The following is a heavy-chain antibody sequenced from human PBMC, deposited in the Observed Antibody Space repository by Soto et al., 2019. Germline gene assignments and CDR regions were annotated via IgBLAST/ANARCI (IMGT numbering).Heavy chain of an antibody. Sequence: QVHLVQSGAEVKKPGASVKVSCKGSGYTFTSYGITWVRQAPGQGLEWMGRISAHNGNTNYAQKLQGRVTVTRDTSTSPAYMELRSLRSGDTAMYYCARGRYGDYWGQGALVTVSS. CDR3: ARGRYGDY. CDR2: ISAHNGNT. CDR1: GYTFTSYG. V-gene: IGHV1-18*01. D-gene: IGHD1-1*01. J-gene: IGHJ4*02.